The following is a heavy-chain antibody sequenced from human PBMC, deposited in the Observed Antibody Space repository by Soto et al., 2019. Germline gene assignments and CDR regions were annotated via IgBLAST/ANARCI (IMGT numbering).Heavy chain of an antibody. V-gene: IGHV3-74*01. CDR2: INSDGSST. J-gene: IGHJ6*02. D-gene: IGHD4-17*01. CDR1: GFTFISYW. CDR3: ARVRDDYGGRGGYYYYGMDV. Sequence: GGSLRLSCAASGFTFISYWMHWVLQAPWKGLVWVSRINSDGSSTSYADSVKGRFTISRDNAKNTLYLQTNSLRAEDTAVYYCARVRDDYGGRGGYYYYGMDVWGQGTTVTVSS.